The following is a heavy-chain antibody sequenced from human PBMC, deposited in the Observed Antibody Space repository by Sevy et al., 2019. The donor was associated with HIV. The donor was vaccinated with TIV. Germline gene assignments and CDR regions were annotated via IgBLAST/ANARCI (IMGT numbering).Heavy chain of an antibody. CDR1: GGTFSSYA. CDR2: IIPIFGTA. J-gene: IGHJ3*02. CDR3: ARKGFGDYYDSRGYYDAFDI. Sequence: ASVKVSCKASGGTFSSYAISWVRQAPGQGLEWMGGIIPIFGTANYAQKFQGRVTITADESTSTAYMELSSLSSEDTAVYYCARKGFGDYYDSRGYYDAFDIWGQGTMVTVSS. V-gene: IGHV1-69*13. D-gene: IGHD3-22*01.